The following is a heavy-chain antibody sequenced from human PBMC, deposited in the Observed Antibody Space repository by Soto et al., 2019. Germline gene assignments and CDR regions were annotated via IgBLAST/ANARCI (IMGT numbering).Heavy chain of an antibody. D-gene: IGHD3-10*02. CDR3: ASVRGWYYYAMDV. CDR2: IYHSGST. Sequence: SETLSLTCAVSGGSISSSNWWSWVRQPPGKGLEWIGEIYHSGSTNYNPSLKSRVTISVDKSKNQFSLKPSSVTAADTAVYYCASVRGWYYYAMDVWGQGTTVT. CDR1: GGSISSSNW. J-gene: IGHJ6*02. V-gene: IGHV4-4*02.